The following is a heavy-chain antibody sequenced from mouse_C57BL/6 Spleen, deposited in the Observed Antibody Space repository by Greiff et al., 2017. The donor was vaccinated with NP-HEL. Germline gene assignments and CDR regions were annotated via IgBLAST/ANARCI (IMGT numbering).Heavy chain of an antibody. CDR1: GYTFTSYW. D-gene: IGHD2-4*01. J-gene: IGHJ1*03. CDR3: ARSDDYDVPWYFDV. CDR2: IYPSDSET. Sequence: QVQLQQPGAELVRPGSSVKLSCKASGYTFTSYWMDWVKQRPGQGLEWIGNIYPSDSETHYNQKFKDKATLTVDKSSSTAYMQLSSLTSEDSAVYYCARSDDYDVPWYFDVWGTGTTVTVSS. V-gene: IGHV1-61*01.